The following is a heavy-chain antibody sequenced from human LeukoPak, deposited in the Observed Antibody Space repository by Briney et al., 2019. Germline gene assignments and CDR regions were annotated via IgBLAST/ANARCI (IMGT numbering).Heavy chain of an antibody. CDR3: ATHTRQDAFDI. V-gene: IGHV4-39*07. J-gene: IGHJ3*02. Sequence: SETLSLTCTVSGASISNYNDFWGWIRQPPGKGLEWIGSIYYSGSTNYNPSLESRVTISVDTSKNQFSLKLSSVTAADTAVYYCATHTRQDAFDIWGQGTMVTVSS. CDR2: IYYSGST. D-gene: IGHD2-2*01. CDR1: GASISNYNDF.